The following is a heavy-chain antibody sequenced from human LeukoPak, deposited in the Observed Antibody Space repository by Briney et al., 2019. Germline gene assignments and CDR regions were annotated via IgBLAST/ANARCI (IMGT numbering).Heavy chain of an antibody. CDR1: GGSISSYY. Sequence: PSETLSFTCTVSGGSISSYYWSWIRQPPGKGLEWIGYIYYSGSTNYNPSLKSRVTISVATSKNPFSLKLSSVTAPDTAVYYCAREGGIVVVPAAISGPYYYYMDVWGKGTTVTVSS. V-gene: IGHV4-59*12. CDR3: AREGGIVVVPAAISGPYYYYMDV. CDR2: IYYSGST. J-gene: IGHJ6*03. D-gene: IGHD2-2*01.